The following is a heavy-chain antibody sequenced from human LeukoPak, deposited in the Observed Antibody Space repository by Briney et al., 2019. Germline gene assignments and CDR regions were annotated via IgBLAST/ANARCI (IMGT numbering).Heavy chain of an antibody. J-gene: IGHJ4*02. Sequence: KPSETLSLTCTVSGGSISSYYWSWIRQPPGKGLEWIGRIHTSGSTNYNPSLKSRVTMSVDTSKNQFSLNLSSVTAADTAMYYCAREFSGTSIAARVFDSWGQGTLVTVSS. CDR3: AREFSGTSIAARVFDS. CDR1: GGSISSYY. V-gene: IGHV4-4*07. CDR2: IHTSGST. D-gene: IGHD6-6*01.